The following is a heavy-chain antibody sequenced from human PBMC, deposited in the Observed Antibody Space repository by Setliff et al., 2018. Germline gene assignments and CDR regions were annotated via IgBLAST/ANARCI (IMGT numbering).Heavy chain of an antibody. CDR2: ISTYSGNT. CDR1: GYTFTDYG. CDR3: MRLVRFCSRTVCQRTSGDEA. D-gene: IGHD3-3*01. V-gene: IGHV1-18*01. Sequence: ASLKVSCKASGYTFTDYGVTWVRQAPGQGLECVGWISTYSGNTYSAQRFQGRVSLTTDESTNTAYLELRGLRSDDTAVYYCMRLVRFCSRTVCQRTSGDEAWGQGTLVTVSS. J-gene: IGHJ5*02.